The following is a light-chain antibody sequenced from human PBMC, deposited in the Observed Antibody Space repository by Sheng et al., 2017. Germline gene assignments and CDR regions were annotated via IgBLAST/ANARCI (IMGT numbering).Light chain of an antibody. Sequence: DIQMTQSPSTLSASVGDRVTITCRASQSISNWLAWYQQKPGKVPKLLISAASTLQSGVPSRFSGSGSGTDFTLTISSLQPEDVATYYCQKLLTVVPSPLFGGGTRVEI. CDR3: QKLLTVVPSPL. CDR2: AAS. V-gene: IGKV1-27*01. CDR1: QSISNW. J-gene: IGKJ4*01.